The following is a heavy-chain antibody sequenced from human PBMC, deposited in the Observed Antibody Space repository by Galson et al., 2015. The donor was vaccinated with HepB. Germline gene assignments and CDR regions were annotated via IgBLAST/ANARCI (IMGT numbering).Heavy chain of an antibody. CDR1: GGTFSSYA. J-gene: IGHJ4*02. CDR2: IIPILGIA. CDR3: ARGASRVGGHLTGDY. D-gene: IGHD1-26*01. V-gene: IGHV1-69*04. Sequence: SVKVSCKASGGTFSSYAISWVRQAPGQGLEWMGRIIPILGIANYAQKFQGRVTITADKSTSTAYMELSSLRSEDTAVYYCARGASRVGGHLTGDYWGQGTLVTVSS.